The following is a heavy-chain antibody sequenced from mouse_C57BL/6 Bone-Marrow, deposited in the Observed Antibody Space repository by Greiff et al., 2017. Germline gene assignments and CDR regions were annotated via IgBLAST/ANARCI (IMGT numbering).Heavy chain of an antibody. CDR2: ISYSGST. V-gene: IGHV3-8*01. J-gene: IGHJ2*01. CDR1: GYSITSAY. D-gene: IGHD1-1*01. CDR3: ARIYYYGSSPYFDD. Sequence: EVQLQESGPGLAKPSQTLSLTCSVTGYSITSAYWNWIRKFPGNKLEYMGYISYSGSTYYNPSLKSRISITRDTSKNQYYLQLNSVTTEDTATYYCARIYYYGSSPYFDDWGQGATLTVSS.